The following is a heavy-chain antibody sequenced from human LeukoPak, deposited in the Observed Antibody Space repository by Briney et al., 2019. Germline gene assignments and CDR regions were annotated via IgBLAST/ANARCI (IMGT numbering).Heavy chain of an antibody. D-gene: IGHD6-25*01. V-gene: IGHV4-61*02. J-gene: IGHJ3*02. CDR1: GGSISSGGYY. CDR2: IYTSGST. Sequence: SQTLSLTCTVSGGSISSGGYYWSWIRQPAGKGLERIGRIYTSGSTNYNPSLKSRVTISVDTSKNQFSLKLSSVTAADTAVYYCARVGYSSGLDIWGQGTIVTVSS. CDR3: ARVGYSSGLDI.